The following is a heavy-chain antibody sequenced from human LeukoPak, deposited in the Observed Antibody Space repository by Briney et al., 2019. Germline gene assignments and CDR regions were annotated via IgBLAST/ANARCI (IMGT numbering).Heavy chain of an antibody. D-gene: IGHD3-3*01. V-gene: IGHV1-18*01. J-gene: IGHJ4*02. CDR3: ASMGVYDFWSGYYMFDY. CDR1: GYTFTSYG. Sequence: GASVKVSCKASGYTFTSYGISWVRQAPGQGLEWMGWISAYNGNTNYAQKLQGRVTMTTDTSTSTAYMELRSLRSDDTAVYYCASMGVYDFWSGYYMFDYWGQGTLVTVSS. CDR2: ISAYNGNT.